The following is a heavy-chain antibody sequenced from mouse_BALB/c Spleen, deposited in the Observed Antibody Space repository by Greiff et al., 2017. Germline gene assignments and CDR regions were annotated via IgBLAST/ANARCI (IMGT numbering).Heavy chain of an antibody. Sequence: EVQLHQSGAELVKPGASVKLSCTASGFNIKDTYMHWVKQRPEQGLEWIGRIDPANGNTKYDPKFQGKATITADTSSNTAYLQLSSLTSEDTAVYYCVPYYYGSSYFDVWGAGTTVTVSS. CDR1: GFNIKDTY. V-gene: IGHV14-3*02. CDR2: IDPANGNT. D-gene: IGHD1-1*01. CDR3: VPYYYGSSYFDV. J-gene: IGHJ1*01.